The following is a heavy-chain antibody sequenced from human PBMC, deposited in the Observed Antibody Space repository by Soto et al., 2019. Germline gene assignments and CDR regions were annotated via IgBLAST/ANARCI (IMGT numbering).Heavy chain of an antibody. Sequence: GGSLRLSCAASGFTFSSYAMTWVRQAPGKGLEWVSTISGGDISSNYADSVKGRFTISRDNSKNTLYLQMNSLRAEDTAVCYCAKDLGFSRSWPSDYWGQGTLVTVFS. V-gene: IGHV3-23*01. J-gene: IGHJ4*02. CDR3: AKDLGFSRSWPSDY. CDR2: ISGGDISS. D-gene: IGHD6-13*01. CDR1: GFTFSSYA.